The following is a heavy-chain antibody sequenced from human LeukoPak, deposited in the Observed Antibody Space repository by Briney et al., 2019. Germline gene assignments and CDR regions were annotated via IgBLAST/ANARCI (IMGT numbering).Heavy chain of an antibody. CDR2: ISGSGGTT. Sequence: GGSLRPSCAASGFTFSNYAMSWVRQAPGKGLEWVSAISGSGGTTYYADSVKGRFTISRDNSMNTLYLQMNSLRAEDTAVFYCARGDCSSTSCSSTPKNWFDPWGQGTLVSVSS. J-gene: IGHJ5*02. CDR3: ARGDCSSTSCSSTPKNWFDP. D-gene: IGHD2-2*01. V-gene: IGHV3-23*01. CDR1: GFTFSNYA.